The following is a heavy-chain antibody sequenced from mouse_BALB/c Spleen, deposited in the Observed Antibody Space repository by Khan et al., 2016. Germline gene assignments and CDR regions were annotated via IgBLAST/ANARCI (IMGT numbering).Heavy chain of an antibody. CDR3: SGYRYSYGSSWYFDV. CDR2: INTYSGES. Sequence: QIQLVQSGPELKRPGKTVKISCKASGYTFTNYGINWVKQAPGKGLKWMGWINTYSGESTYADDFQGRFAFSLEPSANTAYLQINNLKNKDAATYFLSGYRYSYGSSWYFDVWGAGTTVTVSS. CDR1: GYTFTNYG. V-gene: IGHV9-3-1*01. J-gene: IGHJ1*01. D-gene: IGHD1-1*01.